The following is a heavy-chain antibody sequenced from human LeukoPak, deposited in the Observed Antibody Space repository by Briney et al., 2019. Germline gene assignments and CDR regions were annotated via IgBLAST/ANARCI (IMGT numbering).Heavy chain of an antibody. J-gene: IGHJ4*02. V-gene: IGHV3-23*01. CDR3: AKGESSGNYYSGYDY. D-gene: IGHD1-26*01. Sequence: GGSLRLSCAASGFTFSNYAMSWVLQAPGKGLEWVSAINGRGGSTFYADSVKGRFTISRDNSKNTLYLQMNSLRVEDTAVYYCAKGESSGNYYSGYDYWGQGTLVTVSS. CDR2: INGRGGST. CDR1: GFTFSNYA.